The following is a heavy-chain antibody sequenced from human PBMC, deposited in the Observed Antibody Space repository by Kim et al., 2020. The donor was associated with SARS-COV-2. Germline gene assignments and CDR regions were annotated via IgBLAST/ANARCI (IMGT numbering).Heavy chain of an antibody. J-gene: IGHJ6*02. Sequence: SETLSLTCIVSGGSISRSSDYWGWIRQPPGKGLEWIGSIYYSGSTFYNPSLRSRVTISADMSKNQFSLKLSSVTAADTAAYYCARTPDRGYYGMDVWGQGTTVTVSS. CDR1: GGSISRSSDY. V-gene: IGHV4-39*01. D-gene: IGHD2-8*01. CDR2: IYYSGST. CDR3: ARTPDRGYYGMDV.